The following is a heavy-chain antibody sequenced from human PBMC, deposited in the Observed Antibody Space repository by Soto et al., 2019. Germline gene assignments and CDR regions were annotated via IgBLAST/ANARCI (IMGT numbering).Heavy chain of an antibody. CDR3: ARGVVPAAMPGAWFDP. J-gene: IGHJ5*02. D-gene: IGHD2-2*01. V-gene: IGHV1-8*01. CDR2: MNPNSGNT. Sequence: QVQLVQSGAEVKKPGASVKVSCKASGYTFTSYDINWVRQATGQGLEWMGWMNPNSGNTGYAQKFQGRVTTTRNTSISTAYRELSSLRSEDTAVYYCARGVVPAAMPGAWFDPWGQGTLVTVSS. CDR1: GYTFTSYD.